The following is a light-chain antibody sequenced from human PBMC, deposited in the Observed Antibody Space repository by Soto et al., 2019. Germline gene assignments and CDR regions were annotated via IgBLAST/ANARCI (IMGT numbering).Light chain of an antibody. CDR2: DVI. Sequence: QSALTQPASVSGSPRQSITISCTEPGSDVDGYNSVSWYQKHPGKAPKLIIYDVINRPSGVSNRFSGSKSGNKASLTISGLQAEDQADYYCSSYRSNDPVIFGGGTKVTVL. CDR1: GSDVDGYNS. V-gene: IGLV2-14*03. J-gene: IGLJ2*01. CDR3: SSYRSNDPVI.